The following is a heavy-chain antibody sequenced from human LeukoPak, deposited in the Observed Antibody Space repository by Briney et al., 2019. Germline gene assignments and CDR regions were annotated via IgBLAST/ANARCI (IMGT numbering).Heavy chain of an antibody. D-gene: IGHD4-17*01. CDR3: ARSDDYGDYLDAFDI. J-gene: IGHJ3*02. CDR2: IYYSGST. V-gene: IGHV4-31*03. CDR1: GGSLSSGGYY. Sequence: SETLSLTCTVSGGSLSSGGYYWSWVRQHPGRGLEWVGYIYYSGSTYYNPSLKIRVTISVDTSKNQFSLTLSSVTAADTAVYYCARSDDYGDYLDAFDIWGQGTMVTVSS.